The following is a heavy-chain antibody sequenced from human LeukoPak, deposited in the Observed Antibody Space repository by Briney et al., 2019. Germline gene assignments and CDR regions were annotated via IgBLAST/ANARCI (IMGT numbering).Heavy chain of an antibody. CDR1: GYTFTDYY. Sequence: ASVKVSFRASGYTFTDYYMHWVRQARGQGFEWMGWINPNDDDTNYAQKFQGRVTITRDTAISTAHMEVSRLRSDDTAVYYCARANFLYCSSSTCLFDYWGQGTLVTVSS. D-gene: IGHD2-2*01. CDR2: INPNDDDT. V-gene: IGHV1-2*02. CDR3: ARANFLYCSSSTCLFDY. J-gene: IGHJ4*02.